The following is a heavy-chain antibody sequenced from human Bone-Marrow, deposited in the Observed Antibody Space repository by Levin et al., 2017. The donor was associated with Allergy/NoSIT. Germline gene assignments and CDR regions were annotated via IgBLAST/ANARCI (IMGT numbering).Heavy chain of an antibody. D-gene: IGHD6-13*01. CDR3: ARGVSAAGRYYFDY. Sequence: PGGSLRLSCAASGFTFSHYWMSWVRQAPGKGLEWVANIRQHGGEKYYMGSVKGRFTISRDDAKNSLFLQMDSLGVDDTAVYFCARGVSAAGRYYFDYWGQGSLVTVSS. J-gene: IGHJ4*02. CDR1: GFTFSHYW. V-gene: IGHV3-7*01. CDR2: IRQHGGEK.